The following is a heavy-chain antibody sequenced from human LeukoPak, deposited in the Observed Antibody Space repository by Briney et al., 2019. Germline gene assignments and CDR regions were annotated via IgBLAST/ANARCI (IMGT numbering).Heavy chain of an antibody. V-gene: IGHV3-30*18. CDR1: GFSFSTYD. CDR3: AKGSIDWYYFDY. D-gene: IGHD3-9*01. CDR2: ISSDGSHK. J-gene: IGHJ4*02. Sequence: GGSLRLSCAASGFSFSTYDIHWVRQAPGKGLEWVAVISSDGSHKYWADSVKGRFTISRDNSKNTVYLQMNSLRAEDTAVYYCAKGSIDWYYFDYWGQGTLVTVSS.